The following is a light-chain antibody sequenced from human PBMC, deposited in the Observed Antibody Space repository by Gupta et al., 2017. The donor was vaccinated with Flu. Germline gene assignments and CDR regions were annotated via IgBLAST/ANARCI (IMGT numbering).Light chain of an antibody. CDR3: QQDGSSAFT. V-gene: IGKV3-20*01. J-gene: IGKJ3*01. CDR2: GAS. CDR1: QSASSSY. Sequence: GTRSLSPGERATLSCRASQSASSSYLAWYQQKPGQAPRLLIYGASSRATGIPDRFSGSGSGTDFTLTISRLEPEDFAVYYCQQDGSSAFTFGHGTKVDIK.